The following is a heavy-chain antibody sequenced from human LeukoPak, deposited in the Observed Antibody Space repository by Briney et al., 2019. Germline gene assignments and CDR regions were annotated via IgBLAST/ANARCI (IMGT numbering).Heavy chain of an antibody. CDR2: INHSGST. D-gene: IGHD3-22*01. V-gene: IGHV4-34*01. CDR1: GVSFSGYY. J-gene: IGHJ4*02. CDR3: ASGGLYDSSGYWNHLDY. Sequence: SETLSLTCAVYGVSFSGYYWSWLRQPPGKGLEWIGEINHSGSTNYNPSLKSRVTISVDTSKNQFSLKLSSVTAADTAVYYCASGGLYDSSGYWNHLDYWGQGTLVTVSS.